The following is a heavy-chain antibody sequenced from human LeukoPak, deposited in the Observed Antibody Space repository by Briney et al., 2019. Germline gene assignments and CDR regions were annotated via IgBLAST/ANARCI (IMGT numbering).Heavy chain of an antibody. Sequence: GGSLRLSCAASGFTFSSFAMSWVRQAPGKGLEWVSSVSGSGGSTYYADSVKGRFTISRDNSKNTLYMQMNSLRAEDTAVYYCARRYSSSWYFDYWGQGTLVTVSS. CDR1: GFTFSSFA. CDR2: VSGSGGST. CDR3: ARRYSSSWYFDY. V-gene: IGHV3-23*01. D-gene: IGHD6-13*01. J-gene: IGHJ4*02.